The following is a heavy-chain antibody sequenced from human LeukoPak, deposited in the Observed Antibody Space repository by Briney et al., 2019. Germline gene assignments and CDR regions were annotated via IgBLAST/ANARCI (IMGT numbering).Heavy chain of an antibody. CDR3: AKELSTVTTFDY. CDR2: ITNSGGTT. D-gene: IGHD4-17*01. V-gene: IGHV3-23*01. Sequence: GGSLRLSCAASGFTFSSYAMSWVRQAPGKGLEWVSAITNSGGTTYYADSVKGRFTISRDNSKNTLYLQMNSLRAEDTAVYYCAKELSTVTTFDYWGQGTLVTVSS. J-gene: IGHJ4*02. CDR1: GFTFSSYA.